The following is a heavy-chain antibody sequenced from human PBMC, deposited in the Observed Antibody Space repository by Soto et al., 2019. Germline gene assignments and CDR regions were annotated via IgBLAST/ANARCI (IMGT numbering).Heavy chain of an antibody. CDR3: ARGGPGTYFDY. CDR2: VSGSGGST. Sequence: TGGSLRLSCAASGFTFSSYSMRWVRQAPGKGLEWVSAVSGSGGSTYYADSVKGQFTISRDNSKNTLYLQMNSLRAEDTAVYYCARGGPGTYFDYWGQGTLVTVSS. J-gene: IGHJ4*02. D-gene: IGHD6-13*01. V-gene: IGHV3-23*01. CDR1: GFTFSSYS.